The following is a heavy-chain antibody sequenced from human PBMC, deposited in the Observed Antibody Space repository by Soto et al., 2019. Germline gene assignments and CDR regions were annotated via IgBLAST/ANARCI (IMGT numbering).Heavy chain of an antibody. CDR2: ISYDGSNK. J-gene: IGHJ4*02. D-gene: IGHD4-17*01. CDR1: GFTFSSYA. CDR3: ARDSGYGDHQVVY. Sequence: QVQLVESGGGVVQPGRSLRLSCAASGFTFSSYAMHWVRQAPGKGLEWVAVISYDGSNKYYADSVKGRFTISRDNSKNTLYLQMNSLRAEDTAVYYCARDSGYGDHQVVYWGQGTLVTVSS. V-gene: IGHV3-30-3*01.